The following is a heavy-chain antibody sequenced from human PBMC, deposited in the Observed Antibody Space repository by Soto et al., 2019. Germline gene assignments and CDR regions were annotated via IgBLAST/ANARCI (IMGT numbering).Heavy chain of an antibody. CDR1: GVSITSYY. Sequence: SETLYLTCSVSGVSITSYYWSWIRQPPGKGLEWIGYIYYSGSTNYNPSLKSRVTMSVDTSENQFSLKLTSVTAADTAVYYCARDAHSNYYFDYWGQGALVTVSS. J-gene: IGHJ4*02. V-gene: IGHV4-59*01. CDR2: IYYSGST. CDR3: ARDAHSNYYFDY. D-gene: IGHD4-4*01.